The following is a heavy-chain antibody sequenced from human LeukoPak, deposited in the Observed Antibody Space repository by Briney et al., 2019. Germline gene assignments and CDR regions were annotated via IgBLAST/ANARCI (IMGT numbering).Heavy chain of an antibody. CDR1: GYSISSGYY. Sequence: SETLSLTCTVSGYSISSGYYWGWIRQPPGKGLEWIGSIHHSESTYYKPSLKSRVTISVDTSKNQFSLKLSSVTAADTAVYYCARVIRSYPTGPFDYWGQGAQVTVSS. D-gene: IGHD4-17*01. J-gene: IGHJ4*02. CDR3: ARVIRSYPTGPFDY. V-gene: IGHV4-38-2*02. CDR2: IHHSEST.